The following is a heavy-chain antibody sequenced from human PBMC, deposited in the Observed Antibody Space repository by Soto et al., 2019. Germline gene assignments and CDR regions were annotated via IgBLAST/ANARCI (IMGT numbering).Heavy chain of an antibody. V-gene: IGHV4-59*01. Sequence: SETLSLTCTVSGGSIRSYYWTWIRQPPGKGLEWLGYIFYSGSTFYNPSLKSRVTISIHTSKSQFSLQLTSVTAADTAVYYCARGAADTDMVDSWGQGTLVTVSS. CDR2: IFYSGST. CDR3: ARGAADTDMVDS. CDR1: GGSIRSYY. J-gene: IGHJ4*02. D-gene: IGHD5-18*01.